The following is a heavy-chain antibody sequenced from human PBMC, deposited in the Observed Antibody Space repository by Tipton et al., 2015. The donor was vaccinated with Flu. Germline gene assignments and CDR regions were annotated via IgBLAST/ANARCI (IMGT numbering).Heavy chain of an antibody. J-gene: IGHJ5*02. D-gene: IGHD5-18*01. V-gene: IGHV4-31*03. Sequence: TLSLTCSVSGGSISTGYYYWTWIRQHPGKGLEWIGYISYSGSTYYNPSHKSRVSISVDTSKNHFSLKLISVTAADTAVYYCAREGPVGSTYGFNLWGQGTPVTVSS. CDR2: ISYSGST. CDR1: GGSISTGYYY. CDR3: AREGPVGSTYGFNL.